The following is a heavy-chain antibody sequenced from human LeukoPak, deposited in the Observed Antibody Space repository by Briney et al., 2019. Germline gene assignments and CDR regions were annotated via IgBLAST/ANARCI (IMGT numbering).Heavy chain of an antibody. V-gene: IGHV3-23*01. CDR3: TKDNIGDPDFWFDA. Sequence: GGSLRLSCKVSGFTFDSYAMSWVRQSPGKGLEWVSGIIGGGSRTYYADSVKGRFTISRDNSKNTLFLQMNSLRTDDTAVYYCTKDNIGDPDFWFDAWGQGTLVAVSS. CDR1: GFTFDSYA. J-gene: IGHJ5*02. D-gene: IGHD5-24*01. CDR2: IIGGGSRT.